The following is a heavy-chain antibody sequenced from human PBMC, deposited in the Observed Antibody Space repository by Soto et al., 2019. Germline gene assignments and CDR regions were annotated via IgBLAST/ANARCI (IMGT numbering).Heavy chain of an antibody. CDR3: ANRNDYGSGSYFPFDH. CDR1: GFTFSSYV. CDR2: ISGGGGST. D-gene: IGHD3-10*01. J-gene: IGHJ4*02. Sequence: HPGGSLRLSCAASGFTFSSYVMSWVRQAPGKGLEWVSSISGGGGSTYYADSVKGRFTISRDNSKNTLYLQVSSLRAEDTAVYYCANRNDYGSGSYFPFDHWGQGTLVTVSS. V-gene: IGHV3-23*01.